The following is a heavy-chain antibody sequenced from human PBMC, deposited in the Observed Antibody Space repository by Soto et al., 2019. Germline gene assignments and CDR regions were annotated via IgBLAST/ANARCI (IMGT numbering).Heavy chain of an antibody. CDR2: IYHSGST. CDR3: ARMDSGSDD. D-gene: IGHD1-26*01. V-gene: IGHV4-4*02. CDR1: GGSISSSNW. Sequence: QVQLQESGPGLVKPSGTLSLTCAVSGGSISSSNWWSWVRQPPGKGLEWIGKIYHSGSTNYNPSLKSRVTLAVDKSKDQFSLKLSSVTAAGTAVYYCARMDSGSDDWGQGPLVTVSS. J-gene: IGHJ4*02.